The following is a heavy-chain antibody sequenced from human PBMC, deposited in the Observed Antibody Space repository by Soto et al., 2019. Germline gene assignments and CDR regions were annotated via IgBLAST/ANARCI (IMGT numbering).Heavy chain of an antibody. CDR3: ARGGPTSADYYYGMDV. J-gene: IGHJ6*02. Sequence: ASVKVSCKASGYTFSNDGINWVRQAPGQGPEWMGWISAYNGNTEYAQNFQGRVTMTTDTSTSTAYMELRSLRSDDTAVYSCARGGPTSADYYYGMDVWGLGTTVTVSS. D-gene: IGHD3-10*01. CDR1: GYTFSNDG. V-gene: IGHV1-18*01. CDR2: ISAYNGNT.